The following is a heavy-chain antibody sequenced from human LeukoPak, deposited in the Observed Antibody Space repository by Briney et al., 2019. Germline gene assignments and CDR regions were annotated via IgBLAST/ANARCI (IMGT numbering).Heavy chain of an antibody. J-gene: IGHJ4*02. V-gene: IGHV4-59*12. CDR3: ARSVAVAGPFDY. CDR1: GGSISSYY. Sequence: SETLSLTCTVSGGSISSYYWSWIRQPPGKGLEWIGYIYYSGSTNYNPSLKSRVTISVDTSKNQFSLKLSSVTAADTAVYYCARSVAVAGPFDYWGQGTLVTVSS. D-gene: IGHD6-19*01. CDR2: IYYSGST.